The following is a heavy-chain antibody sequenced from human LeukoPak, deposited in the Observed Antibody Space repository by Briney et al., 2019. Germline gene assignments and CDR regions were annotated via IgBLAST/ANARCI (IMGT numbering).Heavy chain of an antibody. CDR1: GFTFDDYA. CDR3: ARDTWQRHDAFDI. D-gene: IGHD5-24*01. Sequence: AGRSLRLSCAASGFTFDDYAMHWVRQAPGKGLEWVSGISWNSGRIGYADSVKGRFTISRDNAKNSLYLQMNSLRAEDTAVYYCARDTWQRHDAFDIWGQGTMVTVSS. J-gene: IGHJ3*02. V-gene: IGHV3-9*01. CDR2: ISWNSGRI.